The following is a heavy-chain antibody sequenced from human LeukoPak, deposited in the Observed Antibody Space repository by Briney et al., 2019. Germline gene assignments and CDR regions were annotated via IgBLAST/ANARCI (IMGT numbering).Heavy chain of an antibody. J-gene: IGHJ4*02. CDR1: APTSSSKW. CDR3: ASIIGTVTTYDC. CDR2: INPDGSQK. V-gene: IGHV3-7*01. D-gene: IGHD1-20*01. Sequence: GGSLTLSCEAYAPTSSSKWIRCVRQAPGKGLDWVASINPDGSQKYYVDSVWGRFTITRDNTKNSLYVQMTNLVAEDTAVYYCASIIGTVTTYDCWGQGTLVTVSS.